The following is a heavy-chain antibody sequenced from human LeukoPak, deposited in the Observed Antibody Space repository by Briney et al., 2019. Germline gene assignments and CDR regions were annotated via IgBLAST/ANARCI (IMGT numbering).Heavy chain of an antibody. CDR1: GFTFDDYA. CDR3: AKVSGYYDFWRALDDDAFDI. J-gene: IGHJ3*02. V-gene: IGHV3-9*01. Sequence: PGGSLRLSCAASGFTFDDYAMHWVRQAPGKGLEWVSGISWNSGSIGQADSVKGRFTISRDNSKNTLYLQMNSLRAEDTAVYYCAKVSGYYDFWRALDDDAFDIWGQGTMVTVSS. CDR2: ISWNSGSI. D-gene: IGHD3-3*01.